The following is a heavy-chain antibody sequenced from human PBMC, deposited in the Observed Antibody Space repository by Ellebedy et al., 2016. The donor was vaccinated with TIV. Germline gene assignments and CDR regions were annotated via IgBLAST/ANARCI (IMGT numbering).Heavy chain of an antibody. CDR1: GFTFSRYD. CDR2: IDNAGDT. CDR3: TRFEIISGGGYGMDV. V-gene: IGHV3-13*01. D-gene: IGHD3-16*01. Sequence: GGSLRLSXAASGFTFSRYDMHRVRQSTRKGLEWVARIDNAGDTYYPGSVKGRFTISRENAKNSLYLQMNSLRVEDTAVYYCTRFEIISGGGYGMDVWGQGTTVTVSS. J-gene: IGHJ6*02.